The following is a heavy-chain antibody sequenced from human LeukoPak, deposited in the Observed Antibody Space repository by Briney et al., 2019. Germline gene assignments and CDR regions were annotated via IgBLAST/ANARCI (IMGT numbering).Heavy chain of an antibody. J-gene: IGHJ4*02. D-gene: IGHD5-12*01. CDR3: ARAFSGYDLVFDY. CDR2: INPNSGGT. V-gene: IGHV1-2*02. Sequence: GASVKASCKASGYTFTGYYMHWVRQAPGHGLEWMGWINPNSGGTNYAQKFQGRVTMTRDTSISTAYMELSRLRSDDTAVYYCARAFSGYDLVFDYWGQGTLVTVSS. CDR1: GYTFTGYY.